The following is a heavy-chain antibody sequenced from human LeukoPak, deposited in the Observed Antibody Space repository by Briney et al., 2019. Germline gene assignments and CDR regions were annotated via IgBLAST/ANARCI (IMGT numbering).Heavy chain of an antibody. Sequence: GGSLRLSCAASGFTFSSYAMHWVRQAPGKGLKWVAVISYDGSNKYYADSVKGRFTISRDNSKNTLYLQMNSLRAEDTAVYYCARDLRVLEMATIGYWGQGTLVTVSS. CDR3: ARDLRVLEMATIGY. CDR1: GFTFSSYA. CDR2: ISYDGSNK. D-gene: IGHD5-24*01. V-gene: IGHV3-30-3*01. J-gene: IGHJ4*02.